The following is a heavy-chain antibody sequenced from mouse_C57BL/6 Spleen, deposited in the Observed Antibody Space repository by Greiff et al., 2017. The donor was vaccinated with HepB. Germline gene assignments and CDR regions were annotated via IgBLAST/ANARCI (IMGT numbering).Heavy chain of an antibody. J-gene: IGHJ2*01. V-gene: IGHV5-16*01. D-gene: IGHD3-2*02. Sequence: EVMLVESEGGLVQPGSSMKLSCTASGFTFSDYYMAWVRQVPEKGLEWVANINYDGSSTYYLDSLKSRFIISRDNAKNILYLQMSSLKSEDTATYYCAREAAQADYFDYWGQGTTLTVSS. CDR3: AREAAQADYFDY. CDR2: INYDGSST. CDR1: GFTFSDYY.